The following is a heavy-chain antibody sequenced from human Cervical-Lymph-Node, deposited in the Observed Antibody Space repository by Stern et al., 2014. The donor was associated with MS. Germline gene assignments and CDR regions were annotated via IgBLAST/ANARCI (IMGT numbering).Heavy chain of an antibody. Sequence: VQLVESGGGVVQPGRSLRLSCAASGFTFSSSGMHWVRQAPGKGLEWLASIWYDGSNRYYADSGKGRFTISRDNSKNTLYLHINSLKAEDPALYFRAREGGNPAEYFQPWGQGPLVTVS. J-gene: IGHJ1*01. CDR1: GFTFSSSG. D-gene: IGHD4-23*01. V-gene: IGHV3-33*01. CDR3: AREGGNPAEYFQP. CDR2: IWYDGSNR.